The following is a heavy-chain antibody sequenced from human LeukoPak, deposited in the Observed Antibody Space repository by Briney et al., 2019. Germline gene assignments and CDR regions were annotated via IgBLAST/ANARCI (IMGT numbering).Heavy chain of an antibody. Sequence: GGSLRLSCAASGFTFSSYGMHWVRQAPGKGLEWVAVISYDGSNKYYADSVKGRFTISRDNSKNTLYLQMNSLRAEDTAVYYCAKNRGLDGEGGMDVWGQGTTVTVSS. CDR3: AKNRGLDGEGGMDV. V-gene: IGHV3-30*18. CDR2: ISYDGSNK. D-gene: IGHD7-27*01. CDR1: GFTFSSYG. J-gene: IGHJ6*02.